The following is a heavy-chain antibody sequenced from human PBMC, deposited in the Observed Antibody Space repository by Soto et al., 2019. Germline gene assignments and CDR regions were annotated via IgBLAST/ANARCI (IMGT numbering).Heavy chain of an antibody. D-gene: IGHD7-27*01. CDR1: GFSLSTSGAG. V-gene: IGHV2-5*02. Sequence: QITLKESGPTLVKPTQTLTLTFTFSGFSLSTSGAGVGWISQPPPKALEWLAVVYWDDDKRYSPSLKSRLTITKDTSKNQVGLKMTNMDPVDTATYYCAYRLYAGWLTGRDYEYWGTGNLVTVSS. CDR2: VYWDDDK. J-gene: IGHJ4*02. CDR3: AYRLYAGWLTGRDYEY.